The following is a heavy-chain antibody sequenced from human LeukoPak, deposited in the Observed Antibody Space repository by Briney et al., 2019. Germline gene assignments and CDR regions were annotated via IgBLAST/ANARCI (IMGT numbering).Heavy chain of an antibody. V-gene: IGHV4-34*01. CDR2: INHSGST. J-gene: IGHJ2*01. D-gene: IGHD3-3*01. CDR1: GGSFSGYY. Sequence: SETLSLTCAVYGGSFSGYYWSWIRQPPGKGLEWIGEINHSGSTNYNPSLKSRVTISVDTSKNQFSLKLSSVTAADTAVYYCARGYAVEWLLLYWYFDLWGRGTLVTVSS. CDR3: ARGYAVEWLLLYWYFDL.